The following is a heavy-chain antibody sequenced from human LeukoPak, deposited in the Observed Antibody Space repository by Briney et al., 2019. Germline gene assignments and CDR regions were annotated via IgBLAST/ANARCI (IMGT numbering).Heavy chain of an antibody. CDR1: GGSISGFY. CDR2: IYYSGST. CDR3: ARANYFDY. Sequence: SETLSLTCTVSGGSISGFYWSWFRQPPGKGLEWIASIYYSGSTTYNPSLKTRVTISVDTSKNQFSLKLSSATAADTAVYYCARANYFDYWGQGTLVTVSS. J-gene: IGHJ4*02. V-gene: IGHV4-59*01.